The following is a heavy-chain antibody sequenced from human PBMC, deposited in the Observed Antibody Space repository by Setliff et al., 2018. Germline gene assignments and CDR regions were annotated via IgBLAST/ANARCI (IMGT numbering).Heavy chain of an antibody. CDR2: IYYSGST. V-gene: IGHV4-30-4*08. J-gene: IGHJ3*01. Sequence: SETLSLTCTVSGGSISSGDYYWSWIRQPPGKGLEWIGYIYYSGSTYYNPSLKSRVTISVDTSKNQFSLHLTSVTAADTAVYYCAREVGTSTSSDAFDVWGQGMMVTVSS. CDR1: GGSISSGDYY. D-gene: IGHD1-26*01. CDR3: AREVGTSTSSDAFDV.